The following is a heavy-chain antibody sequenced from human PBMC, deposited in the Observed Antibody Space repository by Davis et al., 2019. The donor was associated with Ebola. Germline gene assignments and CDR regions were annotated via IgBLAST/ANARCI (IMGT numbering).Heavy chain of an antibody. D-gene: IGHD2-2*01. CDR1: GFTFSNYY. Sequence: GESLKISCAASGFTFSNYYMHWVRQAPGKGLEWVAVIWYDGSNKYYADSVKGRFTASRDNDKNSFYLQMNSLTTGDTAVYFCARAFCSPSSCFWSLDVWGRGTLVTVSS. CDR2: IWYDGSNK. J-gene: IGHJ2*01. CDR3: ARAFCSPSSCFWSLDV. V-gene: IGHV3-33*08.